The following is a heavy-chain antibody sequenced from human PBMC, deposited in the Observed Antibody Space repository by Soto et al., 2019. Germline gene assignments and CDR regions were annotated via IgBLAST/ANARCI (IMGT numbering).Heavy chain of an antibody. CDR1: SDSIATYY. Sequence: PSETLSLTCAVSSDSIATYYWSWIRQPPGKGLEWIGYINFSGTTNYNPSLKSRVTMSVDMSNSQISLKLTSVTAADTAVYYCARDEGVSARIFTYWGQGALVTVSS. J-gene: IGHJ4*02. CDR2: INFSGTT. CDR3: ARDEGVSARIFTY. D-gene: IGHD6-25*01. V-gene: IGHV4-59*01.